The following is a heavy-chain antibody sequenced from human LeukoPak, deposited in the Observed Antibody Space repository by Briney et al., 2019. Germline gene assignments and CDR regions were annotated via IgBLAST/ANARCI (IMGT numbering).Heavy chain of an antibody. D-gene: IGHD5-18*01. CDR2: INPNSGGT. Sequence: ASVKVSCKASGYTFTGYYMHWVRQAPGQGLEWMGWINPNSGGTNYAQKVQGRVTMTRDTSISTAYMGLSRLRSDDTAVYYCAREGGYSRNWFDPWGQGTLVTVSS. CDR3: AREGGYSRNWFDP. J-gene: IGHJ5*02. V-gene: IGHV1-2*02. CDR1: GYTFTGYY.